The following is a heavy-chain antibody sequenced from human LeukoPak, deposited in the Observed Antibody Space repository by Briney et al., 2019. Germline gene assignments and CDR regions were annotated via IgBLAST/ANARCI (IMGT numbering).Heavy chain of an antibody. CDR2: ITGSGGRT. D-gene: IGHD6-19*01. J-gene: IGHJ4*02. CDR1: GFTFSGYA. Sequence: GGSLRLSCAASGFTFSGYAMSWVRQAPGKGLEWVSAITGSGGRTSYADSVKGRFTISRDNSKNTLYLQMNSLRVEDTAVHYCAKDTSAWSTDSWGQGTLVTVSS. CDR3: AKDTSAWSTDS. V-gene: IGHV3-23*01.